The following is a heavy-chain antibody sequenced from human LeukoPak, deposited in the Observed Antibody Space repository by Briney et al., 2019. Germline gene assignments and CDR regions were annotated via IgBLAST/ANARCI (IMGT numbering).Heavy chain of an antibody. D-gene: IGHD2-8*02. CDR2: IVVGSGNT. V-gene: IGHV1-58*01. J-gene: IGHJ3*02. CDR3: AAVPNANAWYWDDAFDI. CDR1: GFTFTTSA. Sequence: ASVKVSCKASGFTFTTSAVQWVRQARGQRLEWIGRIVVGSGNTDHAQKFQGRLTITRDISTSTAYMELSSLTSDDTAVYYCAAVPNANAWYWDDAFDIWGQGTMVTVSS.